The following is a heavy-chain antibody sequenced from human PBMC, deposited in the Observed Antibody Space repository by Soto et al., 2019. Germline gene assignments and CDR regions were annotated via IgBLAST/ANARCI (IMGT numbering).Heavy chain of an antibody. CDR1: GLKFSDAW. Sequence: EVQLVESGGGLVKPGDSLRLSCAVSGLKFSDAWMNWVRQAPGKGLEWVGRIKSKGGGETKDYAEPVKGRFAISREDSSDTLYLQMKSLKIEDTAVYYCAWDNSGRFRTDHWGQGTLVTVS. CDR3: AWDNSGRFRTDH. V-gene: IGHV3-15*07. D-gene: IGHD4-4*01. J-gene: IGHJ4*02. CDR2: IKSKGGGETK.